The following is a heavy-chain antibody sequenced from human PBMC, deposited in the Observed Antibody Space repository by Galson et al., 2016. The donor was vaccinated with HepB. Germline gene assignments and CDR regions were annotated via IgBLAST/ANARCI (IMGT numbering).Heavy chain of an antibody. CDR3: ARDGQEDSGVWSAYDAWPSYYFDF. CDR2: ISYDGSNK. J-gene: IGHJ4*02. D-gene: IGHD3-3*01. CDR1: GFTFSRSA. Sequence: SLRLSCAASGFTFSRSAMHWVRQAPGKGLQWVAVISYDGSNKFYTESVKGRFTVSRDNSGNTLNLQMDSLRADDTAVYYCARDGQEDSGVWSAYDAWPSYYFDFWGQGVLVIVSS. V-gene: IGHV3-30-3*01.